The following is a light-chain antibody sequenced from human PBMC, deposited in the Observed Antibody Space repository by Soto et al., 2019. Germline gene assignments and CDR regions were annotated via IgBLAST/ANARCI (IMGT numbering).Light chain of an antibody. CDR3: SSYTSSTPWV. Sequence: SVLTQPASVSGSPGQSITISCTGTSSDVGGYNYVSWYQQHPGKAPKLMIYEVSNRPSGVSHRFSGSKSGNTASLTIFGLQAEDEADYYCSSYTSSTPWVFGPGTKVTVL. CDR2: EVS. V-gene: IGLV2-14*01. J-gene: IGLJ1*01. CDR1: SSDVGGYNY.